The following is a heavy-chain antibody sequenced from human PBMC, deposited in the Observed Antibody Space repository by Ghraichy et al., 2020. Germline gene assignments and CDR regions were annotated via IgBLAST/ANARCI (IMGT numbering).Heavy chain of an antibody. J-gene: IGHJ4*02. CDR2: VMWSSNRI. Sequence: LSLTCTASGSTLHDYDMHWVRQAPGKGVEWGSGVMWSSNRIDYADSVRGRFTASRDNTKNSLYLQMNSLRPEDTAVYYCTKDTNRGGADYWGQGTLVTVSS. V-gene: IGHV3-9*01. D-gene: IGHD3-10*01. CDR1: GSTLHDYD. CDR3: TKDTNRGGADY.